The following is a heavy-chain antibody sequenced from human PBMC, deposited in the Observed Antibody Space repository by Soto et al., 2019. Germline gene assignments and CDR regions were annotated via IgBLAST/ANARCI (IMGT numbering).Heavy chain of an antibody. CDR1: GFTFSRYN. J-gene: IGHJ6*02. CDR3: VREEASGSSGLTYHYYYNGMDV. Sequence: GSLRLSCVASGFTFSRYNMHWVRRAPGKGLEWVAYVTTSGDTMFYADSVEGRFAISRDVAKNSVHLQMNSLGDEDTAVYYCVREEASGSSGLTYHYYYNGMDVWGQGTTVTVSS. D-gene: IGHD3-10*01. V-gene: IGHV3-48*02. CDR2: VTTSGDTM.